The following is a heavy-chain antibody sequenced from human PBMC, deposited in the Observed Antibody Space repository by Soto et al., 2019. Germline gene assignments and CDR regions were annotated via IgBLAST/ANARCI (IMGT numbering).Heavy chain of an antibody. J-gene: IGHJ4*02. D-gene: IGHD3-10*01. CDR2: VYNSEIT. Sequence: QVQLQGSGPGLVKPSETLSLTCSVSGGSINRYYWAWIRQSPGKGLEWIGYVYNSEITNYNPSLKSRVSISVDTSKTQFSLKLTSVTAADTAVYYCARGSSFTYDFDYWGQGTLVTVSS. CDR1: GGSINRYY. CDR3: ARGSSFTYDFDY. V-gene: IGHV4-59*01.